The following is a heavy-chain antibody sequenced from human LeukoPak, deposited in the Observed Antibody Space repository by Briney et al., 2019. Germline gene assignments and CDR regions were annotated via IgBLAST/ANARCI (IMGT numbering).Heavy chain of an antibody. J-gene: IGHJ4*02. V-gene: IGHV3-20*04. CDR2: INWNGGST. Sequence: GGSLRLSCTASGFTFDDYGMSWVRQAPGKGLEWVSGINWNGGSTGYADSVKGRFTISRDNAKNSLYLQLNSLRAEETALYYCARARRRAYYYDSSGYYGDYWGQGTLVTVSS. CDR3: ARARRRAYYYDSSGYYGDY. CDR1: GFTFDDYG. D-gene: IGHD3-22*01.